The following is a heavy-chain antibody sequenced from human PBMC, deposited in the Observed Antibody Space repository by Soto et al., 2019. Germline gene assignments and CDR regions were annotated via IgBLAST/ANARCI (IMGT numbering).Heavy chain of an antibody. CDR3: ARDGNWNDVVPADAFDI. V-gene: IGHV3-74*01. CDR2: INSDGSST. J-gene: IGHJ3*02. Sequence: GGSLRLSCAASGFTFSSYWMHWVRQAPGKGLVWVSRINSDGSSTSYADSVKGRFTISRDKAKNTLYLQMNSLRAEDTAVYYCARDGNWNDVVPADAFDIWGQGTMVTVSS. CDR1: GFTFSSYW. D-gene: IGHD1-20*01.